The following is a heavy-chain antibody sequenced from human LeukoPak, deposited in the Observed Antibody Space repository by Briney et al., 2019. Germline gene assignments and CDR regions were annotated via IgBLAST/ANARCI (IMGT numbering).Heavy chain of an antibody. Sequence: SQTLSLTCAVSGGSISSGGYSWSWIRQPPGKGLEWIGYIYHSGSTYYNPSLKSRVTISVDRSKNQFSLKLSSVTAADTAVYYCARHGKTYYYDSSGSGTDYWGQGTLVTVSS. V-gene: IGHV4-30-2*01. J-gene: IGHJ4*02. CDR1: GGSISSGGYS. D-gene: IGHD3-22*01. CDR2: IYHSGST. CDR3: ARHGKTYYYDSSGSGTDY.